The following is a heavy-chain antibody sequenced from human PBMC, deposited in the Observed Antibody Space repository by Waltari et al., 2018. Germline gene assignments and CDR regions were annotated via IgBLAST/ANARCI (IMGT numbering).Heavy chain of an antibody. V-gene: IGHV4-59*08. J-gene: IGHJ4*02. Sequence: QVQLQESGPGLVKPSETLSLTCTVSGDFPSDVHWTWIRQAPGKGLEWIAYLRNTGATKCTPSLQSRVTISTVTSKKQFSLRLTSVTAADTAVYYCARLPSKYFDSIGWGFFDQWGQGILVTVSS. CDR1: GDFPSDVH. CDR2: LRNTGAT. D-gene: IGHD3-22*01. CDR3: ARLPSKYFDSIGWGFFDQ.